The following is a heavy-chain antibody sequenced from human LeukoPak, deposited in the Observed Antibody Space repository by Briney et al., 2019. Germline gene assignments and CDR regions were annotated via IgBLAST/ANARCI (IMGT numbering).Heavy chain of an antibody. CDR2: IRYDGSNK. D-gene: IGHD3-10*01. Sequence: GGSLRLSCGASGFTFSSYGMHWVRQAPGKGLEWVAFIRYDGSNKYYADSVKGRFTISRDNSKNTLYLQMNSLRAEDTAVYYCAKDNVYGSGTYYYYYMDVWGKGTTVTISS. V-gene: IGHV3-30*02. CDR3: AKDNVYGSGTYYYYYMDV. J-gene: IGHJ6*03. CDR1: GFTFSSYG.